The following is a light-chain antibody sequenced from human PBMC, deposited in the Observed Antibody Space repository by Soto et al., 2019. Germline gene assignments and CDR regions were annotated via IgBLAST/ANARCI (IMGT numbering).Light chain of an antibody. CDR2: GAS. J-gene: IGKJ1*01. Sequence: EFVLTQSPATLSLSPGERATLSCRASQIVSSSYLAWYQQKPGQAPRLLIYGASTRATGIPARFSGRGAGTEFTLTISSLQSEDFAVYYCQQYNNWPWTFGQGTKVDNK. CDR3: QQYNNWPWT. V-gene: IGKV3-15*01. CDR1: QIVSSSY.